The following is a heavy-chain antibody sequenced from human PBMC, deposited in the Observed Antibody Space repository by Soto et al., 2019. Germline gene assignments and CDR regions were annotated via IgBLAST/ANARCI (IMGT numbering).Heavy chain of an antibody. J-gene: IGHJ6*02. CDR1: GYTFTSYG. D-gene: IGHD3-9*01. Sequence: ASVKVSCKASGYTFTSYGISWVRQAPGQGXEWMGWISAYNGNINYAQKLQGRVTMTTDTSTSTAYMELRSLRSDDTAVYYCARGPVYDILTGGYYYYGMDVWGQGTTVTVSS. V-gene: IGHV1-18*04. CDR2: ISAYNGNI. CDR3: ARGPVYDILTGGYYYYGMDV.